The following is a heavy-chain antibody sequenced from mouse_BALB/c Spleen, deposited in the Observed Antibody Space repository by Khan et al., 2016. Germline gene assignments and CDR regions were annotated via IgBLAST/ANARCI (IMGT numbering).Heavy chain of an antibody. Sequence: EVQLQESGPSLVKPSQTLSLTCSVTGDSNTSGYWNWIRKFPGNKLEYMGYISYSDNTYYNPYLKSRIYITRDTSKRKYHLNLNAVTTEDTATYCYASYYGNFCDYRDRVTNLTVSS. D-gene: IGHD2-1*01. CDR3: ASYYGNFCDY. CDR2: ISYSDNT. J-gene: IGHJ2*01. V-gene: IGHV3-8*02. CDR1: GDSNTSGY.